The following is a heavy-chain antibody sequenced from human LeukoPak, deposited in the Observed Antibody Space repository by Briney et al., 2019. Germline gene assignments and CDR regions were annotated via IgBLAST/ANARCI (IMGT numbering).Heavy chain of an antibody. V-gene: IGHV4-61*05. CDR1: GGSISISSYY. J-gene: IGHJ6*03. Sequence: SETLSLTCTVSGGSISISSYYWSWIRQSPGKGLEWIGYVFYSGKTDYSPSLRSRVSMSVDTSKNQFSLKLSSVTAADTAVYYCARGGSPYYYYYMDVWGKGTTVTVSS. CDR2: VFYSGKT. D-gene: IGHD3-16*01. CDR3: ARGGSPYYYYYMDV.